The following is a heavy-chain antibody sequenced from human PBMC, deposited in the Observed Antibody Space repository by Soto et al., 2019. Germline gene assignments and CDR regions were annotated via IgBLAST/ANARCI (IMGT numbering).Heavy chain of an antibody. CDR3: ARDSGSYSPFDY. CDR2: IIPIFGTA. V-gene: IGHV1-69*13. D-gene: IGHD1-26*01. J-gene: IGHJ4*02. CDR1: GGTFSSYA. Sequence: SVKVSCKASGGTFSSYAISWVRQAPGQGLEWMGGIIPIFGTANYAQKFQGRVTITADESTSTAYMELSSLRSEDTAVYYCARDSGSYSPFDYWGQGTLVTVSS.